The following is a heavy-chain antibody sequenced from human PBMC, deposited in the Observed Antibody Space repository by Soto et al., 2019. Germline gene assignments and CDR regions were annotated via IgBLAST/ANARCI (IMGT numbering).Heavy chain of an antibody. CDR1: GYTFTSYD. V-gene: IGHV1-8*01. CDR2: MNQDNGNT. Sequence: ASVKVSCKPSGYTFTSYDINWVRPPPGQGLEWLGWMNQDNGNTDYAQKFQDRVIMTRDTSTRTTDMELSSLRSEDTAGYYCARTPRKGHFDYWGQGALVTVSS. CDR3: ARTPRKGHFDY. J-gene: IGHJ4*02.